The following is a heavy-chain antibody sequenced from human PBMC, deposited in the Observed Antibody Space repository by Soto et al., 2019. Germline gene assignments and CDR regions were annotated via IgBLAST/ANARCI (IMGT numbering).Heavy chain of an antibody. CDR2: IRYDGSNK. CDR3: ARVKQGRGGYDSPFDY. D-gene: IGHD5-12*01. J-gene: IGHJ4*02. Sequence: QVQLVESGGGVVQPGGSPRLSCAPSGFIFSSFGMHWVRQAPGKGLEWVAVIRYDGSNKYYADSVKGRFTISRDNSKNTLYLQMNSLRAEDTAVYYCARVKQGRGGYDSPFDYWGQGTLVTVSS. V-gene: IGHV3-33*08. CDR1: GFIFSSFG.